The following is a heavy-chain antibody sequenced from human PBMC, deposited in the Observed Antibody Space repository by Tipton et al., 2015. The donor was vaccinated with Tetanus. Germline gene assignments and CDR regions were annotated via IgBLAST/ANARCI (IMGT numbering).Heavy chain of an antibody. J-gene: IGHJ3*02. CDR1: GFTFSSYW. V-gene: IGHV3-7*01. CDR2: IKQDGSEK. D-gene: IGHD3-22*01. Sequence: SLRLSCAASGFTFSSYWMSWVRQAPGKGLEWVANIKQDGSEKYYVDSVKGRFTISRDNAKNSLYLQMNSLRAEDTAEYYCARDQFSDYYDSSGGAGAFDIWGQGTMVTVSS. CDR3: ARDQFSDYYDSSGGAGAFDI.